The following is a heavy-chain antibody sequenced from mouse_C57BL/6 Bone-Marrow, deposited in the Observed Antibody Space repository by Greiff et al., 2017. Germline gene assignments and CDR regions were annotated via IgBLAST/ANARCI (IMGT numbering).Heavy chain of an antibody. CDR1: GYTFTSYG. CDR3: ARAAWFAY. Sequence: VQLQQSGAELARPGASVKLSCKASGYTFTSYGISWVKQSTGQGLEWIGEIYPRSGNTYYNEKFKGKATLTADKYSSTAYMELRSLTAEDSAVYFCARAAWFAYWGQGTLVTVSA. J-gene: IGHJ3*01. CDR2: IYPRSGNT. V-gene: IGHV1-81*01.